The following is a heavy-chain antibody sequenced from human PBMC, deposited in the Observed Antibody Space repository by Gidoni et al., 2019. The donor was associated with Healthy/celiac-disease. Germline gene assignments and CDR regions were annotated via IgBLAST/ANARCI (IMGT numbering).Heavy chain of an antibody. CDR2: IITIFGIA. D-gene: IGHD3-10*01. V-gene: IGHV1-69*04. CDR3: ARDLMVRGVNYDY. Sequence: QVQLVQSGAEVKKPGASVKVSCKAPGGTFSSYAISGVRRAPGQGLEWMGRIITIFGIANYAQKFQGRVTITADKSTSTAYMELSSLRSEDTAVYYCARDLMVRGVNYDYWGQGTLVTVSS. CDR1: GGTFSSYA. J-gene: IGHJ4*02.